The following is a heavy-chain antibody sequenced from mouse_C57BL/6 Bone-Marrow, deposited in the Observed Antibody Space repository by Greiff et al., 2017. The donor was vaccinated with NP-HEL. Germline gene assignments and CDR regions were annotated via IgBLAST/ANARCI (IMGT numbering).Heavy chain of an antibody. J-gene: IGHJ2*01. D-gene: IGHD1-1*01. Sequence: DVMLVESGGDLVKPGGSLKLSCAASGFTFSSYGMSWVRQTPDKRLEWVATISSGGSYTYYPDSVKGRVTISGDNSKNTQYLQMSSLKYEDTARYYCANPYYYGSGLDDWGQGTTLTVSS. V-gene: IGHV5-6*02. CDR2: ISSGGSYT. CDR3: ANPYYYGSGLDD. CDR1: GFTFSSYG.